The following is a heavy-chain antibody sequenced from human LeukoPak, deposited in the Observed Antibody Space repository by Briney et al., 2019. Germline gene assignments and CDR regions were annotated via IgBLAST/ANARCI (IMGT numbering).Heavy chain of an antibody. J-gene: IGHJ5*02. CDR1: GFTFDDYA. Sequence: PGGSLRLSCAASGFTFDDYAMHWVRQAPVKGLEWVSGISWNSGSIGYADSVKGRFTISRDNAKNSLYLQMNSLRAEDTALYYCAKDQSAHSSGFNSFDPWGQGTLVTVSS. CDR2: ISWNSGSI. V-gene: IGHV3-9*01. CDR3: AKDQSAHSSGFNSFDP. D-gene: IGHD6-19*01.